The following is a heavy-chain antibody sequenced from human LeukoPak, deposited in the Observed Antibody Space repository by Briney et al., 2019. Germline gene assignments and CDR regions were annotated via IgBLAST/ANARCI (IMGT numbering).Heavy chain of an antibody. CDR3: AKDAERVAVTGHLDY. CDR2: ISGSGGST. J-gene: IGHJ4*02. Sequence: PGGSLRLSCASSGFSFSSYAMNWVRQAPGKGLEWVSAISGSGGSTSYAVSVKARFTIFRDNSKNTLFLQMNSLRAEDTAVYYCAKDAERVAVTGHLDYWGQGTLVTVSS. CDR1: GFSFSSYA. V-gene: IGHV3-23*01. D-gene: IGHD6-19*01.